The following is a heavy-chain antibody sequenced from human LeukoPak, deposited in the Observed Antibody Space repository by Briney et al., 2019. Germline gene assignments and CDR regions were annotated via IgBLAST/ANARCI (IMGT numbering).Heavy chain of an antibody. CDR1: GDSISRSNYY. J-gene: IGHJ4*02. D-gene: IGHD3-3*01. CDR3: ARGRSTYYDFWSGRRLQHFDY. V-gene: IGHV4-39*07. CDR2: VNHSGGT. Sequence: SETLSLTCTVSGDSISRSNYYWGWIRQPPGKGLEWIGEVNHSGGTNYTPSLKSRVTISLDTSKNQVSLKRSSVTAADTAVYYCARGRSTYYDFWSGRRLQHFDYWGQGTLVTVSS.